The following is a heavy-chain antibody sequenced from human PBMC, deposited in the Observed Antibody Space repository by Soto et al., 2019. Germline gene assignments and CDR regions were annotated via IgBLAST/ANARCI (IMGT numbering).Heavy chain of an antibody. J-gene: IGHJ3*02. CDR3: ARELLWFGELLPEDAFDI. CDR2: INHSGST. CDR1: GGSFSGYY. D-gene: IGHD3-10*01. Sequence: SETLSLTCAVYGGSFSGYYWSWIRQPPGKGLEWIGEINHSGSTNYNPSLKSRVTISVDTSKNQFSLKLSSVTAADTAVYYCARELLWFGELLPEDAFDIWGQGTMVTVSS. V-gene: IGHV4-34*01.